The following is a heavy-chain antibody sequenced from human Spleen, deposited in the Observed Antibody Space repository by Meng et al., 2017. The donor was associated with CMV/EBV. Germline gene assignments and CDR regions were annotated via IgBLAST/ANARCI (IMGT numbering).Heavy chain of an antibody. D-gene: IGHD1-26*01. V-gene: IGHV3-74*01. J-gene: IGHJ4*02. CDR2: IDIDGRST. CDR1: GFTVRSYW. CDR3: ARGLEENLGWEMGF. Sequence: VESGGGFVRPGGSLGLSCAVSGFTVRSYWMHWGRQAPGKGLEWVSRIDIDGRSTSYADSVKGRFTISRDTAKNTLYLEMNTLRVDDTAVYYCARGLEENLGWEMGFWGQGTLVTVSS.